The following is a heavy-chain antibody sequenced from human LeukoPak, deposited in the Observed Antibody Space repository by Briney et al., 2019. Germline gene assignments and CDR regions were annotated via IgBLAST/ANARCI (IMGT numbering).Heavy chain of an antibody. J-gene: IGHJ4*02. CDR3: AGRKGYYFDY. CDR1: GYSISSGYY. CDR2: IYHSGST. V-gene: IGHV4-38-2*02. Sequence: SETLSLTCTVSGYSISSGYYWGWIRQPPGKGLEWTGSIYHSGSTYYNPSLKSRVTISVDTSKNQFSLKLRFVTAADTAVYYFAGRKGYYFDYWGQGTLVTVSS.